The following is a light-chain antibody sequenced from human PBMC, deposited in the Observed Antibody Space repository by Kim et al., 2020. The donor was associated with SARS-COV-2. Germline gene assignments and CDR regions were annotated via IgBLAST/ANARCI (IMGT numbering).Light chain of an antibody. CDR2: GNS. J-gene: IGLJ2*01. CDR3: QSYDKTLSGWI. V-gene: IGLV1-40*01. CDR1: SAKVGGDYD. Sequence: TVNTAWLGSSAKVGGDYDVHWYQHLPGTAPKLLIFGNSNRPSGVPDRFSASKSGTSASLAIIGLQAEDEGDYHCQSYDKTLSGWIFGGGTQLTVL.